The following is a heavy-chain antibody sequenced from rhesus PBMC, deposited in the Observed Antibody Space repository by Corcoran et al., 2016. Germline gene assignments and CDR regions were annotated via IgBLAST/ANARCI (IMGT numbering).Heavy chain of an antibody. J-gene: IGHJ4*01. V-gene: IGHV4S10*01. D-gene: IGHD2-15*01. Sequence: QVQLQESGPGVVKPSETLSLTCAVSGGSISDSYRWSWIRQPPGKGLERIGAIYGSSKRSANNPSRKSRVTISKDTSKNQFSWKRSSVTAADTAVYYCARALLSLDYWGQGVLVTVSS. CDR2: IYGSSKRS. CDR1: GGSISDSYR. CDR3: ARALLSLDY.